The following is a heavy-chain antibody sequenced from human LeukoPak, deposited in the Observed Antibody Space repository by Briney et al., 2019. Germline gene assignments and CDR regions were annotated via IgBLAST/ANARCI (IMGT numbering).Heavy chain of an antibody. V-gene: IGHV3-21*01. J-gene: IGHJ4*02. CDR1: GFTFSSYS. D-gene: IGHD3-22*01. CDR3: ARLRRNSDKSGYYYYYDY. Sequence: KPGGSLRLSCAASGFTFSSYSMNWVRQAPGKGLEWVSSISSSSSYIYYADSVKGRFTISRDNADNSVYLQMNGLRAEDTAVYYCARLRRNSDKSGYYYYYDYWGQGTLVTVSS. CDR2: ISSSSSYI.